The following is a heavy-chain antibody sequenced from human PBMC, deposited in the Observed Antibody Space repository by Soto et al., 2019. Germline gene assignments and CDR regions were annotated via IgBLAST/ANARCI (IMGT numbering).Heavy chain of an antibody. CDR3: ARDRRDFWSGYSNWFDP. J-gene: IGHJ5*02. CDR2: MNPNSGNT. CDR1: GYTFTSYD. Sequence: ASVKVSCKASGYTFTSYDINWVRQATGQGLEWMGWMNPNSGNTGYAQKFQGRVTMTRNTSISTAYMELSSLRSEDTAVYYCARDRRDFWSGYSNWFDPWGQGTLVTVSS. D-gene: IGHD3-3*01. V-gene: IGHV1-8*01.